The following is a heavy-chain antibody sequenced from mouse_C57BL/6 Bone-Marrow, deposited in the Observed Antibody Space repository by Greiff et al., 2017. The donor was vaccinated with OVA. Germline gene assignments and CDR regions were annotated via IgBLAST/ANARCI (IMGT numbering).Heavy chain of an antibody. V-gene: IGHV10-1*01. Sequence: EVMLVESGGGLVQPKGSLKLSCAASGFSFNTYAMNWVRQAPGKGLEWVARIRSKSNNYATYYADSVKDRFTISRDESESMLYLQMNNLKTEDTAMYYCVRHTYYPYDYWGQGTSVTVSS. D-gene: IGHD2-10*01. CDR2: IRSKSNNYAT. CDR1: GFSFNTYA. CDR3: VRHTYYPYDY. J-gene: IGHJ4*01.